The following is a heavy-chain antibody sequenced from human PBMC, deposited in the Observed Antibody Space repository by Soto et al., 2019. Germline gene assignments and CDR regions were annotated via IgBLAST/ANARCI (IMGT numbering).Heavy chain of an antibody. CDR3: AKDTGYYDFWSGSSPYYYAMDV. CDR2: VSHDGNSK. Sequence: VGSLRLSCAASGFTFSSYAMHWVRQAPGKGLEWVAIVSHDGNSKYYADSVEGRFTISRDNSNNTLYLQMNSLRAEDTALFYCAKDTGYYDFWSGSSPYYYAMDVWGQGTTVTVS. CDR1: GFTFSSYA. V-gene: IGHV3-30*18. J-gene: IGHJ6*02. D-gene: IGHD3-3*01.